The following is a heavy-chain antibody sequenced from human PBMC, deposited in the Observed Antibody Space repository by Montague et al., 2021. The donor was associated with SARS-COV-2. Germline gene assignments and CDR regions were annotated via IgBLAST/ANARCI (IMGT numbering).Heavy chain of an antibody. CDR3: ARIAMAATFDS. CDR1: GGSISPYY. V-gene: IGHV4-59*13. D-gene: IGHD6-19*01. CDR2: SYYTGGT. J-gene: IGHJ4*02. Sequence: SETLSLTCTVAGGSISPYYWNWIRQPQGKGLEWIGYSYYTGGTKYNPSLKSRVSMSVDTSKNQFSLRLTSVGAADTAVYYCARIAMAATFDSWGQGALVTVSS.